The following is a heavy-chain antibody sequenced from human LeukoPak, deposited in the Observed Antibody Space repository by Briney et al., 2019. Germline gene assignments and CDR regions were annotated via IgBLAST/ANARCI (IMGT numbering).Heavy chain of an antibody. Sequence: ASVKVSCKTSGYSFSGYYIHWVRQAPGQGLEWMGWILPSTGGTTYAQKFQGRVTMTKNTSISTAYMELTGLTTDDTAVYYCARTDFGAPSDYWGPGTLVTVSS. D-gene: IGHD3-16*01. CDR3: ARTDFGAPSDY. CDR2: ILPSTGGT. J-gene: IGHJ4*01. CDR1: GYSFSGYY. V-gene: IGHV1-2*02.